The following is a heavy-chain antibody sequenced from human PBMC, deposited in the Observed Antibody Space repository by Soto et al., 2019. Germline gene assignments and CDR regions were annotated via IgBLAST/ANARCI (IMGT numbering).Heavy chain of an antibody. D-gene: IGHD1-26*01. Sequence: QLQLQESGPGLVKPSETLSLTCTVSGGSISSSSYYWGWIRQPPRKGLEWIGSISYSGSTYYNPSLNRRVTKSLHTSKTYCYLKLISVTAAETAVYYCARHRLLTPPVYWGQGTLVTVAS. CDR2: ISYSGST. CDR1: GGSISSSSYY. CDR3: ARHRLLTPPVY. J-gene: IGHJ4*02. V-gene: IGHV4-39*01.